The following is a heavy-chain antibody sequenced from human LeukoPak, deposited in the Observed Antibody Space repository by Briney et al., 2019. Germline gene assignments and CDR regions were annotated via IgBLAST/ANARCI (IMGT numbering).Heavy chain of an antibody. J-gene: IGHJ4*02. CDR3: AKGSWTVDY. CDR2: ISYDGSNK. V-gene: IGHV3-30*18. D-gene: IGHD3-10*01. CDR1: VLNVGSDG. Sequence: GRPLRLSGTASVLNVGSDGRQWVRQAPGKGLEWVAVISYDGSNKYYADSVKGRFTISRDNSKNTLYLQMNSLRAEDTAVYYCAKGSWTVDYWGQGTLVTVSS.